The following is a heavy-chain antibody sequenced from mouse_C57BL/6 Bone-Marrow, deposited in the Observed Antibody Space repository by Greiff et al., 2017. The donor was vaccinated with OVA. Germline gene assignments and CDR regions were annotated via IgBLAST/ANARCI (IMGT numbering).Heavy chain of an antibody. CDR3: ARHEGSSGSWFAY. J-gene: IGHJ3*01. CDR1: GFTFSDYY. CDR2: ISNGGGST. D-gene: IGHD3-2*02. V-gene: IGHV5-12*01. Sequence: EVKLVESGGGLVQPGGSLKLSCAASGFTFSDYYMYWVRQTPEKRLEWVAYISNGGGSTYYPDTVKGRFTISRDNAKNTLYLQMSRLKSEDTAMYYCARHEGSSGSWFAYWCQGTLVTVSA.